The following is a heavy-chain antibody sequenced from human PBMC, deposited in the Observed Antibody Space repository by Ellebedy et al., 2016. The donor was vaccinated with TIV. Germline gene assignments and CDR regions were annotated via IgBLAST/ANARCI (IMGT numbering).Heavy chain of an antibody. V-gene: IGHV3-43D*03. CDR1: GFTFDDYA. D-gene: IGHD2-2*01. J-gene: IGHJ4*02. CDR3: AKGPPNRCSSSSCGAFDY. Sequence: PGGSLRLSCAASGFTFDDYAMHWVRQAPGKGLEWVSLISWDGSSTYYADSVKGRFTISRDNSKNSLYLQMNSLIAEDTALYYCAKGPPNRCSSSSCGAFDYWGQGTLVTVSS. CDR2: ISWDGSST.